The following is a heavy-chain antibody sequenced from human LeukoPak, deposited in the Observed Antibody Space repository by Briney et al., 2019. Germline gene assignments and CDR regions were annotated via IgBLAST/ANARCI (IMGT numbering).Heavy chain of an antibody. CDR1: GFTFSDYY. Sequence: GGSLRLSSAASGFTFSDYYMSWIRQAPGKGLEWVSYISSSGSTIYYADSVKGRFTISRDNAKNSLYLQMNSLRAEDTAVYYCARQGVAAAAYNWFDPWGQGTLVTVSS. J-gene: IGHJ5*02. CDR3: ARQGVAAAAYNWFDP. CDR2: ISSSGSTI. V-gene: IGHV3-11*01. D-gene: IGHD6-13*01.